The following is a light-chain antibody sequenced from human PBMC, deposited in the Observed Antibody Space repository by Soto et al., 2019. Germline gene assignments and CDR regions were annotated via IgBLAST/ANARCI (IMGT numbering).Light chain of an antibody. CDR2: GAS. Sequence: EIVLTQSPGTLSLSPGERATLSCRASQSVSSSYLAWYQQKPGQAPRLLIYGASSRATGIPDRFSGSGSGKDLTLTISRLEPEDFAVYYCQQYTKSPLTFGGGTKVDIK. V-gene: IGKV3-20*01. CDR1: QSVSSSY. CDR3: QQYTKSPLT. J-gene: IGKJ4*01.